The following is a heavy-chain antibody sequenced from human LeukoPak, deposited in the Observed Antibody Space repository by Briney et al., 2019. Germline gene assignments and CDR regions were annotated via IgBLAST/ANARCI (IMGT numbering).Heavy chain of an antibody. Sequence: PSETLSLTCAVYGGSFSGYYWSWIRQPPGKGLEWIWEINHSGSTNYNPSLKSRVTISVDTSKNQFSLKLSSVTAADTAVYYCASTGTTEYYFDYWGQGTLVTVSS. CDR2: INHSGST. CDR1: GGSFSGYY. J-gene: IGHJ4*02. V-gene: IGHV4-34*01. D-gene: IGHD1-7*01. CDR3: ASTGTTEYYFDY.